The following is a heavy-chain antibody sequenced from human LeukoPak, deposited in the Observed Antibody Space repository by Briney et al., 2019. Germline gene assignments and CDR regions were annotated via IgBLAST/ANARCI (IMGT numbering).Heavy chain of an antibody. Sequence: SETLSLTCTVSGGSISSYYWSWIRQPPGKGLEWIGYIYSGSSSYNPSLKSRVTMSVDTSKNQFSLKLSSVTAADTAVYYCAREDRLSHHTVFDYWGQGTLVTVSS. CDR1: GGSISSYY. V-gene: IGHV4-59*01. CDR2: IYSGSS. J-gene: IGHJ4*02. CDR3: AREDRLSHHTVFDY. D-gene: IGHD3-16*02.